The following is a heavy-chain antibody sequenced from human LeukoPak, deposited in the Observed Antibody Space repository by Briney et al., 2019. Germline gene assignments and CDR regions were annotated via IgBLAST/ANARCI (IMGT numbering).Heavy chain of an antibody. CDR3: AKIDFDY. Sequence: GGSLRLSCAASGSTFSTYAMSWVRQAPGKGLEWVSVISGSGTTTYYADSVKGRFTISRDNSKNTLYLQLNSLRAEDTAVYYCAKIDFDYWGQGTLVTVSS. J-gene: IGHJ4*02. CDR1: GSTFSTYA. CDR2: ISGSGTTT. V-gene: IGHV3-23*01.